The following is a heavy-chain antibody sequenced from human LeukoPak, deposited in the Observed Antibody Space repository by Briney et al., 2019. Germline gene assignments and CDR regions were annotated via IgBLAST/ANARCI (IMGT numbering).Heavy chain of an antibody. D-gene: IGHD1-26*01. CDR3: ARGRIEGGTSDFGY. CDR2: ISPYNGNK. J-gene: IGHJ4*02. Sequence: ASVKVSCKASGYTFTSYGISWVRQAPGQGLEWMGWISPYNGNKNYAQKFQGRVTMTTDTPTTTAYMELRSLRSDDTAVFYCARGRIEGGTSDFGYWGQGTLVTVSS. V-gene: IGHV1-18*01. CDR1: GYTFTSYG.